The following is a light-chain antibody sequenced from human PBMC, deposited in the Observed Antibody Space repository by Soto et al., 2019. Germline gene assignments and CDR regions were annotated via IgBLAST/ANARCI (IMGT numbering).Light chain of an antibody. CDR2: AAS. CDR1: QGISNY. Sequence: DIQMTQSPSSLSSSLGDRATITCRASQGISNYLVWYQEKPGQVPKLLIYAASTLQSGVPSRFSGSGSGTAFTLTISSLQPEDVATYYCQNYNSAPFTFGAGTKVDIK. J-gene: IGKJ3*01. CDR3: QNYNSAPFT. V-gene: IGKV1-27*01.